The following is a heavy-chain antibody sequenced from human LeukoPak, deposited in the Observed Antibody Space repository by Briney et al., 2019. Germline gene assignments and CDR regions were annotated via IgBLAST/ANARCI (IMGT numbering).Heavy chain of an antibody. CDR1: GFTFSNYA. V-gene: IGHV3-30-3*01. J-gene: IGHJ6*02. CDR2: IPYDGSNK. Sequence: GGSLRLSCAASGFTFSNYAMHWVRQAPGKGLEWVAVIPYDGSNKYYAESLKRRFTISRDNSKNTLYLQMNSLRAEDTGVYVCAAADNYYYGMDVGGQGTTVTVSS. CDR3: AAADNYYYGMDV.